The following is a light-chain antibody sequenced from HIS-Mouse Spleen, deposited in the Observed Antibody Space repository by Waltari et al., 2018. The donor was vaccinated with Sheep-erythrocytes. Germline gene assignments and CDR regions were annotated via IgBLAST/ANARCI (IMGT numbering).Light chain of an antibody. Sequence: QSALTQPRSVSGSPGQSVPIPCPGTSSDVGGYNYFPWYQQHPGKAPKLRMYDVSKRPSGVPDRFSGSKSGNTASLTISGLQAEDEADYYCCSYAGSYNHVFATGTKVTVL. J-gene: IGLJ1*01. CDR1: SSDVGGYNY. CDR3: CSYAGSYNHV. V-gene: IGLV2-11*01. CDR2: DVS.